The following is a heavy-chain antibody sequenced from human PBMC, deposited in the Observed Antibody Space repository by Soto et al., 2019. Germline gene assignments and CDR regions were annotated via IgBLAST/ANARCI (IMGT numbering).Heavy chain of an antibody. V-gene: IGHV3-15*01. CDR1: GFTFSNAW. D-gene: IGHD5-12*01. J-gene: IGHJ4*02. CDR2: IRSKTDGGTI. Sequence: GSLRLSCAASGFTFSNAWMNWVRQAPGKGLEWVGQIRSKTDGGTIFYPAPVKGRFIISRDDSTNTLYLQMNSLNTDDTAVYYCTTAHPRGPDYWGQGTLVTVSS. CDR3: TTAHPRGPDY.